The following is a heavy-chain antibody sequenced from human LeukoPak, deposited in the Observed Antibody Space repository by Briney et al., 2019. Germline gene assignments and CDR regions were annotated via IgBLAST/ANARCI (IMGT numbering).Heavy chain of an antibody. D-gene: IGHD2-8*01. V-gene: IGHV3-30*02. Sequence: GGSLRLSCAASPFTFSSYGMHWVRQAPGKGLEWVAYIQYDGSNQQYADSVKGRFSISRDSSKNILYLQMNSLRAEDTAVYYCAEDRCSNGVGCYHYYMDVWGKGTTVTISS. J-gene: IGHJ6*03. CDR3: AEDRCSNGVGCYHYYMDV. CDR1: PFTFSSYG. CDR2: IQYDGSNQ.